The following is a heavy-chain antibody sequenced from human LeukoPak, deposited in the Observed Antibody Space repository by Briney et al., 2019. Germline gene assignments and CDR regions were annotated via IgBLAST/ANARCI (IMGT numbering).Heavy chain of an antibody. CDR3: ARGIAVAGTWENYFDY. J-gene: IGHJ4*02. V-gene: IGHV4-59*01. Sequence: SETLSLTCTVSGGSISSYYWSWIRQPPWKGLEWIGYIYYSGSTSYNPSLKSRVTISVDTSKNQFSLKLSSVTAADTAVYYCARGIAVAGTWENYFDYWGQGTLVTVSS. CDR2: IYYSGST. CDR1: GGSISSYY. D-gene: IGHD6-19*01.